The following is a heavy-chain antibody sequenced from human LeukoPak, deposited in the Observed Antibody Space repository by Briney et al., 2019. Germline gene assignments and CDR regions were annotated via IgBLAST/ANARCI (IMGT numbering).Heavy chain of an antibody. Sequence: SETLSLTCTVSGGSISSYYWSWIRQPPGKGLEWIGYIYYSGSTNYNPSLKSRVTISVDTSKNQFSLKLSSVTAADTAVYYCARAGRGAAAGTGDYYYYGMDVWGQGTTVTVSS. V-gene: IGHV4-59*01. CDR1: GGSISSYY. CDR2: IYYSGST. D-gene: IGHD6-13*01. J-gene: IGHJ6*02. CDR3: ARAGRGAAAGTGDYYYYGMDV.